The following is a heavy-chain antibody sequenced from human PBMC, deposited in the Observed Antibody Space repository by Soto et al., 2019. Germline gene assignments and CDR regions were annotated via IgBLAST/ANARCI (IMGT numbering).Heavy chain of an antibody. V-gene: IGHV4-4*02. Sequence: PSETLSLTCAVSGGSISSSNWRSWVRQPPGKGLEWIGEIYHSGSTNYNPSLKSRVTISVDKSKNQFSLKLSSVTAADTAVYYCARAPYCSGGSCDYYYYYGMDVWGQGTTVTVSS. CDR1: GGSISSSNW. D-gene: IGHD2-15*01. CDR2: IYHSGST. J-gene: IGHJ6*02. CDR3: ARAPYCSGGSCDYYYYYGMDV.